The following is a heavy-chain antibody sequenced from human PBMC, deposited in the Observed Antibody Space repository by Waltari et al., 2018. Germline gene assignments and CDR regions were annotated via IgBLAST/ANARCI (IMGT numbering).Heavy chain of an antibody. CDR3: ALSQLLGQGAFDY. V-gene: IGHV1-24*01. CDR2: SDPKYGET. Sequence: QVQVVQSGAEVKKPGASVKVSCKVSGYTLTELCRHWVRQAPGKGLEWMGGSDPKYGETFYTQKFQGRVTMTEDTSTDTAYMELSSLRSEDTAVYYFALSQLLGQGAFDYWGQVTLVTVSS. CDR1: GYTLTELC. D-gene: IGHD6-19*01. J-gene: IGHJ4*02.